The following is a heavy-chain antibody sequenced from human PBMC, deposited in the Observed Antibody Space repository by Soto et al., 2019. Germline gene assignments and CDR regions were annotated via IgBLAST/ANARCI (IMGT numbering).Heavy chain of an antibody. Sequence: SETLSLTCAVYGGSFSGYYWSWIRQPPGKGLEWIGEINHSGSTNYNPSLKSRVTKSVATSKNQFVLKLSSVTAADTAVYYCARGRSSGWYRGRSGAEYFQHWGQGTLVTVSS. D-gene: IGHD6-19*01. J-gene: IGHJ1*01. CDR3: ARGRSSGWYRGRSGAEYFQH. CDR1: GGSFSGYY. V-gene: IGHV4-34*01. CDR2: INHSGST.